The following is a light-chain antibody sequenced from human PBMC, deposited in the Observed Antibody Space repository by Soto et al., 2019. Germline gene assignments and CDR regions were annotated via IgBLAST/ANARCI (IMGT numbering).Light chain of an antibody. CDR1: QSVSSSY. Sequence: EIVLTQSPGTLSLSPGERATLSCRAIQSVSSSYLAWCQQKPGQAPRLLIYGASSRATGIPDRFSGSGSGTDFTLTISRLEPEDFAVYYCQQYGSSPPWTFGQGTKVDI. J-gene: IGKJ1*01. V-gene: IGKV3-20*01. CDR3: QQYGSSPPWT. CDR2: GAS.